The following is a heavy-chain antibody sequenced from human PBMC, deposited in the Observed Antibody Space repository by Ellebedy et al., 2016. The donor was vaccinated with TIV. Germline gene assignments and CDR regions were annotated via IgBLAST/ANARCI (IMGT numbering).Heavy chain of an antibody. Sequence: ASVKVSCXASGYTFTSYAMHWVRQAPGQRLEWMGWINAGNGNTKYSQKFQGRVTITRDTSASTAYMELSSLRSEDTAVYYCARTPRIAARYPYEYWGQGTLVTVSS. J-gene: IGHJ4*02. CDR3: ARTPRIAARYPYEY. CDR1: GYTFTSYA. D-gene: IGHD6-6*01. CDR2: INAGNGNT. V-gene: IGHV1-3*01.